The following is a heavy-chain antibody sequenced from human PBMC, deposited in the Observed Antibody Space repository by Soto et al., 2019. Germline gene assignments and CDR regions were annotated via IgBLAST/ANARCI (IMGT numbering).Heavy chain of an antibody. Sequence: EVQLLESGGGLVQPGGSLRLSCAASGFTFSSYAMSWVRQAPGKGLEWVSAISGSGGSTYYADSVKGRFTISRDNSKNTLYLQMNSLRAEDTAVYYCAKDQRGTYYYGSGTHEDHGYWGQGTLVTVSS. CDR3: AKDQRGTYYYGSGTHEDHGY. V-gene: IGHV3-23*01. J-gene: IGHJ4*02. CDR2: ISGSGGST. D-gene: IGHD3-10*01. CDR1: GFTFSSYA.